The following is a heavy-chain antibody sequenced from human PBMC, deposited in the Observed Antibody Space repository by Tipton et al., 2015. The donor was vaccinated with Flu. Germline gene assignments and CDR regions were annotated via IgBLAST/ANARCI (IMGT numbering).Heavy chain of an antibody. J-gene: IGHJ6*02. V-gene: IGHV1-2*06. CDR1: GYTFTGYY. CDR2: INPNSGGT. Sequence: QSGAEVKKPGASVKVSCKASGYTFTGYYMHWVRQAPGQGLEWMGRINPNSGGTNYAQKFQGRVTMTRDTSLSTAYMELSRLRSDDTAVYYCAREMIADQYYYYGMDVWGQGTTVTVSS. D-gene: IGHD3-16*01. CDR3: AREMIADQYYYYGMDV.